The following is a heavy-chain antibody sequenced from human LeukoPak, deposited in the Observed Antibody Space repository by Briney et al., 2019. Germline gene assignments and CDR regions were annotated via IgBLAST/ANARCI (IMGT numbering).Heavy chain of an antibody. CDR1: GYDFISYT. CDR3: ARDISRGALGAYGPFDY. CDR2: SNPGNGHS. J-gene: IGHJ4*02. Sequence: GASVKVSCKASGYDFISYTIHWVRQAPGQRLEWLGWSNPGNGHSDYSQDFQGRVTITTDTSANTAYMELTSLRSEDMGVYFCARDISRGALGAYGPFDYWGQGTLVAVST. V-gene: IGHV1-3*02. D-gene: IGHD3-16*01.